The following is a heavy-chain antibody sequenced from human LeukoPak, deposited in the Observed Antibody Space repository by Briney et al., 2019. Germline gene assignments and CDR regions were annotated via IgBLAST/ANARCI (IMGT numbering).Heavy chain of an antibody. CDR3: AKAAHYDFWSGYDY. V-gene: IGHV3-30*02. D-gene: IGHD3-3*01. CDR1: GFTFSSYG. J-gene: IGHJ4*02. CDR2: IRYDGSNK. Sequence: GGSLRLSCAASGFTFSSYGMHWVRQAPGKGLEWVTFIRYDGSNKYYTDSVKARFTISRDNSKNTLYLQMNSLRAEDTAVYYCAKAAHYDFWSGYDYWGQGTVVTVSS.